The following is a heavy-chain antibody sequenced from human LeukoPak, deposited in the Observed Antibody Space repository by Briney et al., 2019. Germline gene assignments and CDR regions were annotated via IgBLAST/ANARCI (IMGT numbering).Heavy chain of an antibody. CDR2: IYHSGST. CDR1: GGSISSYY. CDR3: ARQRGDGYNCDY. D-gene: IGHD5-24*01. J-gene: IGHJ4*02. Sequence: PSETLSLTCTVSGGSISSYYWGWIRQPPGKGLEWIGNIYHSGSTYYNPSLKSRVTISVDTSKNQFSLKLSSVTAADTSVYYCARQRGDGYNCDYWGQGTLVTVSS. V-gene: IGHV4-59*08.